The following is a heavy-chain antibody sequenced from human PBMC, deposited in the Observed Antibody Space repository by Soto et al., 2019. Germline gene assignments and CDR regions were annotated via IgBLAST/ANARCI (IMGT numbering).Heavy chain of an antibody. CDR3: ARERGDFAAVRFAP. J-gene: IGHJ5*02. V-gene: IGHV1-8*01. Sequence: QVQLVQSGAEVKKPGASVKVSCKASGYTFTSYDINWVRQATGQGLEWMGWMNPNSGNTGYAQKFQGRVTMTRNTSISTAYMELSSLRSEDTAVYYGARERGDFAAVRFAPWGQGTLVTVSS. CDR1: GYTFTSYD. CDR2: MNPNSGNT. D-gene: IGHD2-21*02.